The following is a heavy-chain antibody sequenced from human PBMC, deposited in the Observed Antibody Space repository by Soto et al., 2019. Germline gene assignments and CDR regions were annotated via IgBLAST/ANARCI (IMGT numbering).Heavy chain of an antibody. V-gene: IGHV3-23*01. J-gene: IGHJ5*01. CDR1: GFTFSSYA. CDR3: AKLRYFDWSAYNWFEY. D-gene: IGHD3-9*01. Sequence: EVQLLESGGGLVQPGGSLRLSCAASGFTFSSYAMTWVRQAPGKGLEWVSGISGSGATTSYADSVKGRFTVSRDNSKNTLYLQMYSLRVEDTAVYHCAKLRYFDWSAYNWFEYWGQGTPVIVSS. CDR2: ISGSGATT.